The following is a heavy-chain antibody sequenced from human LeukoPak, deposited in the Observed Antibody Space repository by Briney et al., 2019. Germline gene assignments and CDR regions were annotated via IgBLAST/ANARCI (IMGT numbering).Heavy chain of an antibody. V-gene: IGHV4-59*08. CDR2: IYYGGST. CDR1: GGSISSYY. J-gene: IGHJ4*02. CDR3: ASPNTSEGY. D-gene: IGHD1-14*01. Sequence: SETLSLTCTVSGGSISSYYWSWIRQPPGKGLEWIGYIYYGGSTNYNPSLKSRVTISVDTSKNQFSLKLSSVTAADTAVYYCASPNTSEGYWGQGTLVTVSS.